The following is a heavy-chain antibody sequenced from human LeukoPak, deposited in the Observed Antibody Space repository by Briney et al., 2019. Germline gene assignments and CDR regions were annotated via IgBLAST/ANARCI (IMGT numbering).Heavy chain of an antibody. D-gene: IGHD2-15*01. J-gene: IGHJ5*02. V-gene: IGHV3-74*01. CDR2: INTDGSDT. CDR1: GFMFNNYW. Sequence: GGSLRPSCAASGFMFNNYWMHWVRQAPGKGLVWVSRINTDGSDTSYSDSVKGRFTSSRDNAKNTLYLQMNSLRTEDTAVYYCARDRGAVLVAYNWFDPWGQGTLVTVSS. CDR3: ARDRGAVLVAYNWFDP.